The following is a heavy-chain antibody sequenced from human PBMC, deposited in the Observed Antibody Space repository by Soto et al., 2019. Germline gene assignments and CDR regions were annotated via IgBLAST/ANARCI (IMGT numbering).Heavy chain of an antibody. CDR2: IIPVFGTA. J-gene: IGHJ5*01. CDR1: GGVFRNYA. CDR3: ARDRWGSYSFDS. Sequence: QVQLVQSGAEVKKPGSSVTVSCKASGGVFRNYAIHWVRQAPGQGLEWMGGIIPVFGTADYPQKFQGRVTITADESTTTAYMELTSLKTEDTAVYFCARDRWGSYSFDSWGQGTLVTVAS. D-gene: IGHD1-26*01. V-gene: IGHV1-69*01.